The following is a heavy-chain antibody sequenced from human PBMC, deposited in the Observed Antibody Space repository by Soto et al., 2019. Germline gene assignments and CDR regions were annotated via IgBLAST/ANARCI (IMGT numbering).Heavy chain of an antibody. J-gene: IGHJ6*02. D-gene: IGHD6-13*01. CDR2: INPSGGST. CDR3: ARVVRDSSSWPNLYYYYYYGMDV. Sequence: GASVKVSCKASGYTFTSYYMHWVRQAPGQGLEWMGIINPSGGSTSYAQKFQGRVTMTXXXXXXXXXXXXXXXXXXXXAVXXCARVVRDSSSWPNLYYYYYYGMDVWGQGTTVTVSS. CDR1: GYTFTSYY. V-gene: IGHV1-46*01.